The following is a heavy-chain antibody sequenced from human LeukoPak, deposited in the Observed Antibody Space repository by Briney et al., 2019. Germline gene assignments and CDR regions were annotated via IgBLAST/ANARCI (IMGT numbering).Heavy chain of an antibody. CDR1: GGTFSSYA. V-gene: IGHV1-69*13. CDR3: ARGVFGELEKLMFQH. D-gene: IGHD3-10*02. Sequence: GASVKVSCKASGGTFSSYAISWVRQAPGQGLEWMGGIIPIFGTANYAQKFQGRVTITADESTSTAYMELSSLKSDDTAIYYCARGVFGELEKLMFQHWGQGTLVTVSS. CDR2: IIPIFGTA. J-gene: IGHJ1*01.